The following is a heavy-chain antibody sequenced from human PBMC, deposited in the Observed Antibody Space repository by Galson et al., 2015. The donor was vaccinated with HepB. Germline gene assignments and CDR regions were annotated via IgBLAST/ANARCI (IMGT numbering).Heavy chain of an antibody. J-gene: IGHJ4*02. V-gene: IGHV3-23*01. Sequence: SLRLSCAASGFTFSDFAMTWVRQAPGKGPEYVSSIRGDASNTDHAESVRGRFTISRDNSENTVYLQMNSLRVEDTAVYYCAKDFYGSGSYYTLAFDQWGQGTLVTVSS. CDR3: AKDFYGSGSYYTLAFDQ. CDR2: IRGDASNT. CDR1: GFTFSDFA. D-gene: IGHD3-10*01.